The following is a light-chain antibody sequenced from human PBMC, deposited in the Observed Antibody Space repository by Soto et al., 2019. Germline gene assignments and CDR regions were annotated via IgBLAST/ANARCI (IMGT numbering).Light chain of an antibody. CDR2: AAS. Sequence: EIVVTQSPGALSLSPGERATLSCRASQSVSNSYLAWYQQKPGQAPRLLIYAASSRATGIPDRFSGSGSGTEFTLTISRLEPEDFALYYCQQYGSSSYTFGQGTKVEIK. CDR1: QSVSNSY. CDR3: QQYGSSSYT. J-gene: IGKJ2*01. V-gene: IGKV3-20*01.